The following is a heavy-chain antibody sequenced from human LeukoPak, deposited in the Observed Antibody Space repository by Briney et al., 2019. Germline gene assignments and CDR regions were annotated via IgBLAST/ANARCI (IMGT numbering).Heavy chain of an antibody. CDR1: GYTFTNYG. V-gene: IGHV1-18*01. CDR3: ARDQSGIVVVPAARADP. J-gene: IGHJ5*02. Sequence: ASVKVSCKASGYTFTNYGISWVRQAPGQGLEWMGWISAYNGNTNYAQKLQGRVTMTTDTSTSTAYMELRSLRSDDTAVYYCARDQSGIVVVPAARADPWGQGTLVTVSS. CDR2: ISAYNGNT. D-gene: IGHD2-2*01.